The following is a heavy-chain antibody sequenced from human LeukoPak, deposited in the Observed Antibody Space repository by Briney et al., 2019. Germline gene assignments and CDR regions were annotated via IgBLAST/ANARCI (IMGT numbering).Heavy chain of an antibody. CDR2: ISSSSSYI. D-gene: IGHD3-10*01. Sequence: KPGGSLRLSCAASGFTFNSYRMNWVRQAPGKGLEWVSSISSSSSYIYYADSVKDRFTISRDNTKNSLYLQMDSLRAEDTAVYYCSREGVDVFDIWGQGTMVTVSS. CDR1: GFTFNSYR. J-gene: IGHJ3*02. V-gene: IGHV3-21*01. CDR3: SREGVDVFDI.